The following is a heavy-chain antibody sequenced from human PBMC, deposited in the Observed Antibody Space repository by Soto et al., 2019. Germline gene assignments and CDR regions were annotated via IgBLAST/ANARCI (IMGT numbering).Heavy chain of an antibody. CDR2: INHSGST. J-gene: IGHJ4*02. Sequence: SETLSLTCAVHGGSFSGYCSSWIRQPPGKGLEWIGEINHSGSTNYNPSLKSRVTISVDTSKNQFSLKLSSVTAADTAVYYCARRPWLRDYVVWQWLALDYWGQGTLVTVSS. V-gene: IGHV4-34*01. D-gene: IGHD6-19*01. CDR1: GGSFSGYC. CDR3: ARRPWLRDYVVWQWLALDY.